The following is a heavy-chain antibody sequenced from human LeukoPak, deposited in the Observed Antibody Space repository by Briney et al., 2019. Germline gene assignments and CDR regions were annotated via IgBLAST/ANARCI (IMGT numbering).Heavy chain of an antibody. CDR2: IYYSGST. Sequence: SETLSLTCTVSGGSISSGGYYWSWIRQHPGTGLEWIGYIYYSGSTYYNPSLKSRVTISVDRSKNQFSLKLSSVTAADTAVYYCARFAYGSGSRPYYFDYWGQGTLVTVSS. CDR3: ARFAYGSGSRPYYFDY. D-gene: IGHD3-10*01. CDR1: GGSISSGGYY. V-gene: IGHV4-31*03. J-gene: IGHJ4*02.